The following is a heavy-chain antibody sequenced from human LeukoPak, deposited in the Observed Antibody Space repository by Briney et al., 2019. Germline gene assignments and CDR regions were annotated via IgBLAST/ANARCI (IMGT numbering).Heavy chain of an antibody. Sequence: SETLSLTFSVSGGSISSYYWRWIRQRPGKGLEWILDIYTGRSTNYHPCLKCRVNISVETSRTPFSLKLSSVTAADTAVYYCARLGRGKAYYYYYYYMDVWGKGTTVTASS. V-gene: IGHV4-4*09. CDR3: ARLGRGKAYYYYYYYMDV. J-gene: IGHJ6*03. CDR1: GGSISSYY. CDR2: IYTGRST. D-gene: IGHD3-16*01.